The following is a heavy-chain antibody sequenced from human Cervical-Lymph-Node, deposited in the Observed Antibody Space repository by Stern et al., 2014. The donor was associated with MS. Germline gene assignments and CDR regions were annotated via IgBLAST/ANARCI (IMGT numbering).Heavy chain of an antibody. CDR1: GGSISSGSYY. CDR3: ARDCRLRYFDNYGMDV. Sequence: VQLQESGPGLVKPSQTLSLTCTVSGGSISSGSYYWSWIRQPAGKGLEWIGRIYTSGSTNYNLSLKSRVTISVDTSKNQFSLKLSSVPAADTAVYYCARDCRLRYFDNYGMDVWGQGTTVTVSS. D-gene: IGHD3-9*01. V-gene: IGHV4-61*02. CDR2: IYTSGST. J-gene: IGHJ6*02.